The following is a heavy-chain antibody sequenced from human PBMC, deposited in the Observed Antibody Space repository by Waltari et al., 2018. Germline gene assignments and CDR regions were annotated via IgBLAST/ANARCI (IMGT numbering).Heavy chain of an antibody. V-gene: IGHV3-21*01. J-gene: IGHJ4*02. CDR2: ISSSSSYI. CDR3: ARGYYGSGSYSVIDY. CDR1: GFTFSSYS. D-gene: IGHD3-10*01. Sequence: EVQLVESGGGLVKPGGSLRLSCAASGFTFSSYSMNWVRQAPGKGLEWCSSISSSSSYIYYADSVKGRFTISRDNAKNSLYLQMNSLRAEDTAVYYCARGYYGSGSYSVIDYWGQGTPVTVSS.